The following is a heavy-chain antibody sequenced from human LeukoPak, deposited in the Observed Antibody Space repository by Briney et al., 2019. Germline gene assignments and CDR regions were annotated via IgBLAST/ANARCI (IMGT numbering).Heavy chain of an antibody. CDR2: ISSSSSYI. V-gene: IGHV3-21*01. CDR3: ARAHGSAGGNWFDP. Sequence: SGGSLRLSCAASGFTFSSYSMNWVRQAPGKGLEWVSSISSSSSYIYYADSVKGRFTISRDNAKNSLYLQMNSLRAEDTAVYYCARAHGSAGGNWFDPWGQGILVTVSS. J-gene: IGHJ5*02. D-gene: IGHD2-8*02. CDR1: GFTFSSYS.